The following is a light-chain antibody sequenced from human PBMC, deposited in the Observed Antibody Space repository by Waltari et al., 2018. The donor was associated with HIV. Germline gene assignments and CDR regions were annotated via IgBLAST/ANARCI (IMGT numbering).Light chain of an antibody. CDR1: TSILGTNF. CDR2: YDN. CDR3: GTWDNSLSAWV. J-gene: IGLJ3*02. Sequence: QSVLTQPPSVSAAPGQQVPISCSARTSILGTNFVSWYQHFPGTAPKLLIYYDNKRPSGIPDRCSGSRSGTSATLGITGLQTGDEAEYYCGTWDNSLSAWVFGGGTKVTVL. V-gene: IGLV1-51*01.